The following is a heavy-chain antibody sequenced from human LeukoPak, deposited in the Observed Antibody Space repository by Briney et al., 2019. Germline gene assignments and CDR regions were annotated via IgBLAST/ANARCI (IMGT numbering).Heavy chain of an antibody. V-gene: IGHV3-9*01. D-gene: IGHD1-26*01. CDR2: ISWNSGSI. Sequence: GGSLRLSCAASGFTFSSYSMNWVRQAPGKGLEWVSGISWNSGSIGYADSVKGRFTISRDNAKNSLYLQMNSLRAEDTALYYCAKDIRSYYDAFDIWGQGTMVTVSS. CDR1: GFTFSSYS. J-gene: IGHJ3*02. CDR3: AKDIRSYYDAFDI.